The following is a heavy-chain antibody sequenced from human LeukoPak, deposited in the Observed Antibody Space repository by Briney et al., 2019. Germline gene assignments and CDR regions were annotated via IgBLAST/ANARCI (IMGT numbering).Heavy chain of an antibody. D-gene: IGHD3-10*01. V-gene: IGHV3-64*01. CDR3: AKDPMVRARGVPDY. CDR1: AFTFSSYA. Sequence: GGSLRLSCAASAFTFSSYAMHWVRQAPGKGLEYVSAISGDGGNTFYANSVKGRFTISRDNAKNSLYLQMNSLRAEDTALYYCAKDPMVRARGVPDYWGQGTLVTVSS. J-gene: IGHJ4*02. CDR2: ISGDGGNT.